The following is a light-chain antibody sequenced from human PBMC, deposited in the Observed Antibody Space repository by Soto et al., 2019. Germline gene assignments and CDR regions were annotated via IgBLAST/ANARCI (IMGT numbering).Light chain of an antibody. J-gene: IGKJ5*01. CDR2: VAS. Sequence: DIQMTQSPSSLSASVGDRVTITCRASQSISSYLNWYQQKPGKAPKFLIYVASSLQSGVPSRFSSSGSGTDFTLTISSLQPEDFATYYCQQSYNTPLTFGQGTRLQIK. CDR1: QSISSY. CDR3: QQSYNTPLT. V-gene: IGKV1-39*01.